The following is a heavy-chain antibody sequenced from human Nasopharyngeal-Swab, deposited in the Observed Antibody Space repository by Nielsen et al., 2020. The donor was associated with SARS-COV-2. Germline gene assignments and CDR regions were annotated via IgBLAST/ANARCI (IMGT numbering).Heavy chain of an antibody. CDR3: ARVLEVHPSDYYYYDRDG. CDR2: ISYDGSNK. Sequence: GGSLRLSCAASGFTFSSYAMHWVRQAPGKGLEWVAVISYDGSNKYYADSVKGRFTISRDNSKNTLYLQMNSLRAEDTAVYYCARVLEVHPSDYYYYDRDGGGKGTRGTV. V-gene: IGHV3-30-3*01. CDR1: GFTFSSYA. D-gene: IGHD1-1*01. J-gene: IGHJ6*03.